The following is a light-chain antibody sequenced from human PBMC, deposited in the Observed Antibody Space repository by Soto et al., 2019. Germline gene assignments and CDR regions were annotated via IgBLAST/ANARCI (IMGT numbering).Light chain of an antibody. CDR3: AAWDDSLLVV. J-gene: IGLJ2*01. V-gene: IGLV1-47*01. CDR1: SSNIGSNY. Sequence: QSALTQPPSASGTPGQRVTISCSGSSSNIGSNYVYWYQQLPGTAPKLLIYRNNQRPSGVPDRFSGSKSGTSASLAISGLRSEDEADYYCAAWDDSLLVVFGGGTKLTVL. CDR2: RNN.